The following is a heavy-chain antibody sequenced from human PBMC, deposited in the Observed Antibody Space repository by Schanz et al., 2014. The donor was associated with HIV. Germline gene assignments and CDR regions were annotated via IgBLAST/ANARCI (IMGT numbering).Heavy chain of an antibody. J-gene: IGHJ4*02. V-gene: IGHV3-30*03. CDR3: ARGATTYSSGYYYPDY. CDR2: ISYDGSNK. D-gene: IGHD3-22*01. Sequence: QVQLVESGGGVVQPGRSLRLSCAASGFTFSSYGMHWVRQAPGKGLEWVAVISYDGSNKYYADSVKGRFTTSRDNSRSMLYLHMNSLRVEDTAVYYCARGATTYSSGYYYPDYWGQGTLVTVSS. CDR1: GFTFSSYG.